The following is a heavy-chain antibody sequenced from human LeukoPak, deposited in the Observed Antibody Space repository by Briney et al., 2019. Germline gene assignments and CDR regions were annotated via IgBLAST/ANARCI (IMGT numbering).Heavy chain of an antibody. V-gene: IGHV3-11*06. CDR3: ARERLTTVTTLTHDAFDI. J-gene: IGHJ3*02. Sequence: GGSLRLSCAVSEFTFSDYYMSWIRQAPGKGLEWLSSISSKGEHTDYADSVKGRFTISRDNSKNTLYLQMNSLRAEDTAVYYCARERLTTVTTLTHDAFDIWGQGTMVTVSS. CDR1: EFTFSDYY. CDR2: ISSKGEHT. D-gene: IGHD4-17*01.